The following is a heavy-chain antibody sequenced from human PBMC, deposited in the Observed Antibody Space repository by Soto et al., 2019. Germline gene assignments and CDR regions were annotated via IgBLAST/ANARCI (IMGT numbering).Heavy chain of an antibody. D-gene: IGHD1-1*01. CDR3: ARDNHWLFAV. CDR1: GYTFTSYA. J-gene: IGHJ4*02. Sequence: ASVKVSCKASGYTFTSYAVHWVRQAPGQRLERMGWIKADTGNTKYSQKFQGRVTITRDTSASTTYMELSSLRSEDTALFYCARDNHWLFAVWAPGPLVPVSS. V-gene: IGHV1-3*01. CDR2: IKADTGNT.